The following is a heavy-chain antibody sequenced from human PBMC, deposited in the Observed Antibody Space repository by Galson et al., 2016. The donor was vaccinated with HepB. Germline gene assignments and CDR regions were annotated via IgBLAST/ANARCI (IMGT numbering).Heavy chain of an antibody. CDR2: IYSGGST. V-gene: IGHV3-66*01. J-gene: IGHJ4*02. D-gene: IGHD6-13*01. CDR3: ARDPRRQQLRY. Sequence: SLRLSCAASGFNVSSNYISWVRQAPGKGLEWVSVIYSGGSTYYADSVKGRFTISRDTSKNTLYLQMNSLRFEDTAVYYCARDPRRQQLRYWGQGTLVTVSS. CDR1: GFNVSSNY.